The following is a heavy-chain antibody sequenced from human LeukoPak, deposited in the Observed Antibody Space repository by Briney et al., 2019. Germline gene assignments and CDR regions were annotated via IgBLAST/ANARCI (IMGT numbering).Heavy chain of an antibody. CDR2: TYTDGTT. D-gene: IGHD6-13*01. CDR1: GFTVNNIY. J-gene: IGHJ4*02. CDR3: ARGILAAGTFDC. Sequence: GGSLRLSCAASGFTVNNIYMRWVRQAPGKGPEWVSVTYTDGTTYYADSVKGRFTISRDNGKNTLYLQMNTLRAEDTAVYYCARGILAAGTFDCWGQGTLVTVSS. V-gene: IGHV3-66*01.